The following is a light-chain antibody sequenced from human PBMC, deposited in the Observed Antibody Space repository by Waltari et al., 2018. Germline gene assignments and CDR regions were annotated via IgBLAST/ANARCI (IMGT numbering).Light chain of an antibody. CDR1: SSHVGGYNF. J-gene: IGLJ2*01. V-gene: IGLV2-8*01. CDR2: EVS. Sequence: QSALTQPPSASGSPGQSVTISCTATSSHVGGYNFVSWYQQPPGKAPKLMIYEVSERPSGVPDRFSGSKSGNTASLTVSGLQTEDESDYYCSSYAGSMTLVFGGGTKLTVL. CDR3: SSYAGSMTLV.